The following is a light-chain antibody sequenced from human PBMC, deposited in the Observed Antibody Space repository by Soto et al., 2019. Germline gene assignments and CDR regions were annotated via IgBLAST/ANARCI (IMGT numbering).Light chain of an antibody. CDR2: KAS. CDR1: QSISSW. V-gene: IGKV1-5*03. J-gene: IGKJ1*01. Sequence: DVQLTQSPSTLSASVGDRVTITCRASQSISSWLAWYQQKPGKAPKLLIYKASSLESGVPSRFSGSGSGTEFTLTISSLQPDDFATDYCQQYNSYSRTFAQGTKVDIK. CDR3: QQYNSYSRT.